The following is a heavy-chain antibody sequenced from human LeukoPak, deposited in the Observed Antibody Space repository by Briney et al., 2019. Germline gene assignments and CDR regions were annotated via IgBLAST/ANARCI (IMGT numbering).Heavy chain of an antibody. D-gene: IGHD6-13*01. J-gene: IGHJ3*02. Sequence: ASVKVSCKASGGTFSSYAISWVRQAPGQGLEWMGGIIPIFGTANYAQKFQGRVTITADESTSTAYMELSSLRSEDTAVYYCASPDPGIAAAGWAFDIWGQGTMVTVSS. CDR3: ASPDPGIAAAGWAFDI. CDR2: IIPIFGTA. CDR1: GGTFSSYA. V-gene: IGHV1-69*13.